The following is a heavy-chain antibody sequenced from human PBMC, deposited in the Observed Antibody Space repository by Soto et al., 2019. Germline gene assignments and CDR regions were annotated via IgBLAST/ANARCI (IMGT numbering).Heavy chain of an antibody. J-gene: IGHJ4*02. D-gene: IGHD2-8*01. V-gene: IGHV4-61*03. Sequence: PSETLSLTCTVSGGSVNSGGYYWSWIRQPPGKGLEWIGFIFYNGGTSYNPSLGSRVTISADTSKTLFSLNLNFVTAADTAVYYCARGGHGPRRFYFDTWGQGTLVTVSS. CDR3: ARGGHGPRRFYFDT. CDR2: IFYNGGT. CDR1: GGSVNSGGYY.